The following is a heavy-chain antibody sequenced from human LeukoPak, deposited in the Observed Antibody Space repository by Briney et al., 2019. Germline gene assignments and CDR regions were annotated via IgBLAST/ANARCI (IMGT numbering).Heavy chain of an antibody. D-gene: IGHD1-14*01. CDR2: ISSSSSYI. CDR3: ARVRKGSNVDDY. V-gene: IGHV3-21*01. CDR1: GFTFSSYS. J-gene: IGHJ4*02. Sequence: GSLRLSFAASGFTFSSYSMNWVCQAPGKGLEWVSSISSSSSYIYYADSVKGRFTISRDNAKNSLYLQMNSLRAEDTAVYYCARVRKGSNVDDYWGQGTLVTVSS.